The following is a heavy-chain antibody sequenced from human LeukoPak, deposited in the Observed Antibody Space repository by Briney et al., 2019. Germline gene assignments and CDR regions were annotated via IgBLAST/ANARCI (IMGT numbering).Heavy chain of an antibody. J-gene: IGHJ3*02. Sequence: GGSLRLSCAASGFTFSSYAMSWVRQAPGKGLEWVSAISGSGGSTYYADSVKGRFTISRDNSKNTLYLQMNSLRAEDTAVYYCANQVDFWSGYYTDIWGQGTMVTVSS. CDR3: ANQVDFWSGYYTDI. D-gene: IGHD3-3*01. CDR2: ISGSGGST. V-gene: IGHV3-23*01. CDR1: GFTFSSYA.